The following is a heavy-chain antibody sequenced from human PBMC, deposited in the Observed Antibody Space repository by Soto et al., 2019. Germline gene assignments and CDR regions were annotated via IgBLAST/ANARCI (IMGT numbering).Heavy chain of an antibody. V-gene: IGHV4-30-2*01. CDR1: NGSVSSGTYS. CDR2: IYYSGTT. J-gene: IGHJ6*02. CDR3: ARGHYYYGMDV. Sequence: SETLSLTCTVSNGSVSSGTYSWSWVRQPPGKGLEWIGYIYYSGTTYYTPSLKGRLTMSMDRANDHFSLNLTSVTAADTAVYFCARGHYYYGMDVWGQGITVTVSS.